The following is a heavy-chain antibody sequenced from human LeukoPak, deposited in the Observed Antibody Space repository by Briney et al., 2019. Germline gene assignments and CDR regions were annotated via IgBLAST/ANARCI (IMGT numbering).Heavy chain of an antibody. CDR1: GFTVSSNY. CDR3: ARDGGDGYDIFFFDY. CDR2: IYSGGST. J-gene: IGHJ4*02. V-gene: IGHV3-66*02. Sequence: GGSLRLSCAASGFTVSSNYMSWVRQAPGKGLEWVSVIYSGGSTYYADSVKGRFTTSRDNSKNTLYLQMNSLRAEDTAVYYCARDGGDGYDIFFFDYWGQGTLVTVSS. D-gene: IGHD5-24*01.